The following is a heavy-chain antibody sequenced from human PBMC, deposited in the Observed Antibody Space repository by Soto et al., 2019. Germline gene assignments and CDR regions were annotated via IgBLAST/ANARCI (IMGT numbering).Heavy chain of an antibody. V-gene: IGHV3-66*04. J-gene: IGHJ4*02. CDR3: ARHGYNYGGGYFDY. CDR2: IYSGGST. CDR1: GVTVSSNY. Sequence: EVQLVESGGGLVQPGGSLRLFSAASGVTVSSNYMSWVRQAPGKGLEWVSVIYSGGSTYYADSVKGRFTISRDNSKNTLYLQMNSLRAEDTAVYYCARHGYNYGGGYFDYWGQGTLVTVSS. D-gene: IGHD5-18*01.